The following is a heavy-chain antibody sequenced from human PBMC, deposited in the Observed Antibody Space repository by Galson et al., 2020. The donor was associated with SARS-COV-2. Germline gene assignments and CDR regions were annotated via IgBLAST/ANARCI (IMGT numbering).Heavy chain of an antibody. CDR1: GGTFSSYA. J-gene: IGHJ4*02. D-gene: IGHD1-26*01. CDR2: IIPLFSTT. Sequence: SVKVSCKASGGTFSSYAINWVRHGQGLEWVGGIIPLFSTTNYAQTFQGRVTITADKSTSIAYMELSSLRSEDTAVYYCATGGSGSYSDYWGQGTLVTVSS. V-gene: IGHV1-69*06. CDR3: ATGGSGSYSDY.